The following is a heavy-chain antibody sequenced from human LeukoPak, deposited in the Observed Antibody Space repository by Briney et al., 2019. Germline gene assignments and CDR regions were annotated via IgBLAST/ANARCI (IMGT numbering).Heavy chain of an antibody. CDR1: GGSFSGYY. CDR2: INHSGST. Sequence: TSETLSLTCAVYGGSFSGYYWSWIRQPPGKGLEWIGEINHSGSTNYNPSLKSRVTISVDTSKNQFSLKLSSVTAADTAVYYCARTPPWDYYYGMDVWGQGTTVTVSS. CDR3: ARTPPWDYYYGMDV. J-gene: IGHJ6*02. V-gene: IGHV4-34*01.